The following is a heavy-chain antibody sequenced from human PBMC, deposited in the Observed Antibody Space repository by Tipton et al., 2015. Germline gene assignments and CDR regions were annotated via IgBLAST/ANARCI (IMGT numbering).Heavy chain of an antibody. J-gene: IGHJ4*02. V-gene: IGHV4-39*01. CDR2: IYYSRDM. Sequence: TLSLTCTVSGVSISGNSYYWGWIRQPPGKGLEWIGSIYYSRDMYYNPSLKSRVTLSVDMFKDQFSLNVTSGTAADTAVYYCARQGGFPNYPYHFASWCQGTLVTVSS. CDR1: GVSISGNSYY. CDR3: ARQGGFPNYPYHFAS. D-gene: IGHD4/OR15-4a*01.